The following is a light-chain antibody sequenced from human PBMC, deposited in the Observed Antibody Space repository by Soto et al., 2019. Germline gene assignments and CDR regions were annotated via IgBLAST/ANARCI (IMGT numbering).Light chain of an antibody. CDR1: QSVSSSY. V-gene: IGKV3-20*01. J-gene: IGKJ5*01. Sequence: VLTQSQDTLSLSPGERASVSCIASQSVSSSYLAWYQQKPGQAPRLLIYGASSRATGIPDRFSGSGSGTDFTLTISRLEPEDFAGYYCQQYGSSPVPFGQVGRLE. CDR2: GAS. CDR3: QQYGSSPVP.